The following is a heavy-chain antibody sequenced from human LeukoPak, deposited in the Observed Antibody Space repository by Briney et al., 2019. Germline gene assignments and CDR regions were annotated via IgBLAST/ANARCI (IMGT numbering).Heavy chain of an antibody. CDR2: IYYSGST. Sequence: PSETLSLTCTVSGGSISSSSYYWGWIRQPPGKGLEWIGSIYYSGSTYYNPSLKSRVTISVDTSKNQFSLKLSSVTAADTAVYYCMGTRRVVAATNTEFDYWGQGTLVTVSS. D-gene: IGHD2-15*01. J-gene: IGHJ4*02. CDR3: MGTRRVVAATNTEFDY. V-gene: IGHV4-39*01. CDR1: GGSISSSSYY.